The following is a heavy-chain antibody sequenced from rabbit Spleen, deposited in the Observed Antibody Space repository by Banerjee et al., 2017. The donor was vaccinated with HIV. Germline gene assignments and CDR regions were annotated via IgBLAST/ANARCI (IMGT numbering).Heavy chain of an antibody. CDR3: ARETSSGWGVVSYYFNL. CDR2: INAVTGKA. V-gene: IGHV1S45*01. J-gene: IGHJ4*01. D-gene: IGHD4-1*01. Sequence: EQLVESGGGLVQPGGSLKLSCTASGFSFSNKAVMCWVRQAPGKGLQWIACINAVTGKAVYATWAKGRFTFSKTSSTTVTLQMTSLTAADTATYFCARETSSGWGVVSYYFNLWGPGTLVTVS. CDR1: GFSFSNKAV.